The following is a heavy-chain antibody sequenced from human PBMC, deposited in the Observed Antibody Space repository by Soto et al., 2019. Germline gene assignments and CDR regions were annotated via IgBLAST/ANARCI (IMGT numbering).Heavy chain of an antibody. J-gene: IGHJ6*02. CDR2: IIPIFGTA. CDR3: ARAKVGVVVAAVGYYYYGMDV. Sequence: SVKVSCKASGGTFSSYAISWVRQAPGQGLEWMGGIIPIFGTANYAQKFQGRVTITADESTSTAYMELSSLRSEDTAVYYCARAKVGVVVAAVGYYYYGMDVWGQGTTVNVSS. D-gene: IGHD2-15*01. V-gene: IGHV1-69*13. CDR1: GGTFSSYA.